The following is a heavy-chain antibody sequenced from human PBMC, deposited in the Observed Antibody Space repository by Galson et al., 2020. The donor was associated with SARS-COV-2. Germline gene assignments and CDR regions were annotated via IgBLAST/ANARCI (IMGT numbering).Heavy chain of an antibody. CDR1: GGSISSYY. Sequence: SETLSLTCTVSGGSISSYYWSWIRQPPGKGLEWIGYIYYSGSTNYNPSLKSRVTITVDTSKNQFSLKLSSVTAADTAVYYCARWRPTVVRYGRLDVWGQGTTVTVSS. V-gene: IGHV4-59*08. J-gene: IGHJ6*02. CDR3: ARWRPTVVRYGRLDV. D-gene: IGHD2-8*01. CDR2: IYYSGST.